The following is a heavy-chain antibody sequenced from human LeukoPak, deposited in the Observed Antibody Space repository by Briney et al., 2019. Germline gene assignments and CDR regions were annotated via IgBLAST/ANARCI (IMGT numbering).Heavy chain of an antibody. CDR2: ISGSGGST. CDR3: AKQPVVVPYYFDY. Sequence: PGGSLRLSCAASGFTFSNYWMSWVRQAPGKGLEWVSAISGSGGSTYYADSVKGRFTISGDNSKNTLYLQMNSLRAEDTAVYYCAKQPVVVPYYFDYWGQGTLVTVSS. D-gene: IGHD2-2*01. CDR1: GFTFSNYW. V-gene: IGHV3-23*01. J-gene: IGHJ4*02.